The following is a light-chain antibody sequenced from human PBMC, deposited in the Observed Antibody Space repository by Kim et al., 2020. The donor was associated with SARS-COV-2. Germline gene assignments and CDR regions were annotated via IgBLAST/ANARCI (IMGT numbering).Light chain of an antibody. J-gene: IGLJ2*01. CDR1: SSNVGDEG. CDR2: RNN. CDR3: SAWDSSLSAVV. V-gene: IGLV10-54*04. Sequence: LTQPPSVSKGLRQTATLTCTGSSSNVGDEGAAWLQQHQGHPPKLLSYRNNNRPSGISERFSASRSGNTASLTISGLQPEDEADYYCSAWDSSLSAVVFGGGTQLTVL.